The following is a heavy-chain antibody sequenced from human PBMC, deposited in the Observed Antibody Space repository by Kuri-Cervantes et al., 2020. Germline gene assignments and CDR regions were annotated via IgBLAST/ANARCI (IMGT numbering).Heavy chain of an antibody. V-gene: IGHV4-34*01. J-gene: IGHJ4*02. CDR1: GGSFSGYY. Sequence: SETLSLTCGVYGGSFSGYYWSWIRQPPGKGLEWIGEINHSGSTNYNPSLKSRVTISVDTSKNQFSLKLSSVTAADTAVYYCARFGESWTDYWGQGTLVTVSS. CDR3: ARFGESWTDY. CDR2: INHSGST. D-gene: IGHD3-10*01.